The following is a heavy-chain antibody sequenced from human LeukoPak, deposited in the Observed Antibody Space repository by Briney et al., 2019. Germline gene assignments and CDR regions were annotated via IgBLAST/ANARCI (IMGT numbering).Heavy chain of an antibody. CDR3: ASTLVRGVIAPFDY. J-gene: IGHJ4*02. V-gene: IGHV4-59*12. Sequence: SETLSLTCTVSGGSITSYYWSWIRQPPGKGLEWIGYIYYSGSTNYNPSLKSRVTISVDTSKNQFSLKLSSVTAADTAVYYCASTLVRGVIAPFDYWGQGTLVIVSS. CDR2: IYYSGST. CDR1: GGSITSYY. D-gene: IGHD3-10*01.